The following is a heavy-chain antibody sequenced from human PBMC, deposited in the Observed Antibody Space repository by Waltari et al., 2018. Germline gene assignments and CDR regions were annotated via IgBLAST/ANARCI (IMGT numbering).Heavy chain of an antibody. CDR2: INPKSGAT. CDR1: GYTFTAHS. V-gene: IGHV1-2*02. J-gene: IGHJ3*02. Sequence: QVHLVQSGAEVKKPGASVRVSCQTSGYTFTAHSISWVRQAPGQGLEWMGWINPKSGATNPAQKFQGRVTLTRDTSTSTVYMELRGLTSDDTAIYYCARDLFPNFWSGYGFDIWGQGTKVTVSS. D-gene: IGHD3-3*01. CDR3: ARDLFPNFWSGYGFDI.